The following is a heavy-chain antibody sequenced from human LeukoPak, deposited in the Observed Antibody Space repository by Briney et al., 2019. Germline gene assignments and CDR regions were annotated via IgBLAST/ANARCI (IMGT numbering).Heavy chain of an antibody. D-gene: IGHD3-3*01. CDR3: ARGPPYDFWSGYGPGYYYYKDV. Sequence: SETLSLTCTVSGVSINSYYWSWIRQPAGKGLEWSGRIYTSGSNNDNPSLERRGTMSVDTSKDQFALKLSSVTAAAAAVYYCARGPPYDFWSGYGPGYYYYKDVWGKGPTITVSS. CDR2: IYTSGSN. V-gene: IGHV4-4*07. J-gene: IGHJ6*03. CDR1: GVSINSYY.